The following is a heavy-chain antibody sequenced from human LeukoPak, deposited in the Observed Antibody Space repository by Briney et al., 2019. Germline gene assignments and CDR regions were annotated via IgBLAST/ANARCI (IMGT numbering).Heavy chain of an antibody. CDR1: GYTFTTYG. J-gene: IGHJ3*02. D-gene: IGHD1-7*01. V-gene: IGHV1-69*05. CDR3: AREYDNWNYNLRLGAFDI. Sequence: GASVKVSCKASGYTFTTYGISWVRQAPGQGLEWMGGIIPIFGTANYAQKFQGRVTITTDESTSTAYMELSSLRSEDTAVYYCAREYDNWNYNLRLGAFDIWGQGTMVTVSS. CDR2: IIPIFGTA.